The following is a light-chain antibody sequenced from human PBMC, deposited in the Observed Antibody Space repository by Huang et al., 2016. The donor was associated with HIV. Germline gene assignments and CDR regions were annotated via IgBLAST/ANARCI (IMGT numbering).Light chain of an antibody. CDR1: QSISSK. CDR2: GAS. CDR3: QQYNNWPFT. V-gene: IGKV3-15*01. J-gene: IGKJ3*01. Sequence: ERVMTQSPVTLSVSPGERATFSCRASQSISSKLACYQQTTGQAPRLLSSGASTRATGIPARFSGGWSGTEFTLTISSLQSEDFAFYYCQQYNNWPFTFGPGTRVDIK.